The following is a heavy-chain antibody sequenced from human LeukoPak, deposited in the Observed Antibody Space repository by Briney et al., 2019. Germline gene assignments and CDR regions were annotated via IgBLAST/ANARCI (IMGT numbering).Heavy chain of an antibody. CDR3: ARDSVTIFAFDP. J-gene: IGHJ5*02. D-gene: IGHD3-3*01. V-gene: IGHV4-59*01. CDR2: IYYSGST. Sequence: SETLSVTCTGPGGSISSYYWSWIRQPPGKGLEWIGYIYYSGSTNYNPSLKSRVTISVDTSKNQFSLKLSSVTAADTAVYYCARDSVTIFAFDPWGQGTLVTVSS. CDR1: GGSISSYY.